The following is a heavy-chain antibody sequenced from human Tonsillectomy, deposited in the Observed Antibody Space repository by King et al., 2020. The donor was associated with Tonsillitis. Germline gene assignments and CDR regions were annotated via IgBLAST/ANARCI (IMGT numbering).Heavy chain of an antibody. Sequence: VQLVESGGGMVQPGRCLRLSCAASGFTFSSYGMHWVRQAPGKGLEWVAVVSYDGSNKYYANSVKGRLTISRDNSKNTLYLQMNSLRAEDTAVYYCAKECGSYSSYIDYRGQGTLGTVSA. V-gene: IGHV3-30*18. J-gene: IGHJ4*02. CDR2: VSYDGSNK. CDR3: AKECGSYSSYIDY. D-gene: IGHD1-26*01. CDR1: GFTFSSYG.